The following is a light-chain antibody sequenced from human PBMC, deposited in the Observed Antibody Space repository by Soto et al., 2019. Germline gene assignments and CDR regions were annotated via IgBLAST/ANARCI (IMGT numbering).Light chain of an antibody. J-gene: IGKJ2*01. CDR2: DAS. CDR3: HQFGASLPYT. V-gene: IGKV3-20*01. CDR1: QSVSGTY. Sequence: EIVLTQSPGTLSLSPGDRATLSCRASQSVSGTYLAWYQQKPGQAPRLLLHDASARAPGIPDRFSGSGSGTDFTLTINRLEPEDFAVYSCHQFGASLPYTFGQGTNLEIK.